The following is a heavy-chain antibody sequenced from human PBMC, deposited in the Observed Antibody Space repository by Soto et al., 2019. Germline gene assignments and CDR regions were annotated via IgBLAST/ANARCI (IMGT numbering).Heavy chain of an antibody. Sequence: PGESLKISCKGSGYHFTNYWIGWVRQMPGKGLEWMGFIYPGDSDTRYSPSFQGHVTMSADKSISTAYLQWSSLKASDTAMYYCTKTLRATAKFDAFDIWGQGTMVTVSS. CDR2: IYPGDSDT. D-gene: IGHD1-26*01. V-gene: IGHV5-51*01. CDR1: GYHFTNYW. CDR3: TKTLRATAKFDAFDI. J-gene: IGHJ3*02.